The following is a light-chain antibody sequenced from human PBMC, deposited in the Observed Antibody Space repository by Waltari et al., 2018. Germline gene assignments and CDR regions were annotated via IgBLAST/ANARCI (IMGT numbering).Light chain of an antibody. CDR2: AAS. J-gene: IGKJ4*01. V-gene: IGKV1-39*01. CDR3: QQSYSTPLT. Sequence: IQMTPSPSSLSASVGNSAPITCRASQSIISYLNWYQQKPGKAPKLLIYAASSLQSGVPSRFSGSGSGTDFTLTISSLQPEDFATYYCQQSYSTPLTFGGGTKVEIK. CDR1: QSIISY.